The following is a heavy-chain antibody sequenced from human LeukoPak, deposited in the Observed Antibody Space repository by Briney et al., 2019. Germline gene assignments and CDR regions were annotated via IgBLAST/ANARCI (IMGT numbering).Heavy chain of an antibody. CDR3: AREGSYYFDY. V-gene: IGHV3-48*03. CDR1: GFTFSSYE. J-gene: IGHJ4*02. CDR2: ISSSSGNTI. Sequence: GGSLRLSCAASGFTFSSYEMIWVSQAPGKGLEWISYISSSSGNTIYYADSVTGRFTISRDNAKNSLYLQMNSLRAEDTAVYYCAREGSYYFDYWGQGILVTVSS. D-gene: IGHD3-10*01.